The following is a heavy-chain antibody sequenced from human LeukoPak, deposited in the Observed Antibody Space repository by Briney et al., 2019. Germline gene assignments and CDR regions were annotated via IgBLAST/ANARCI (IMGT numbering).Heavy chain of an antibody. D-gene: IGHD6-6*01. CDR1: GGSISSYY. J-gene: IGHJ4*02. Sequence: SETLSLACTVSGGSISSYYWSWIRQPPGKGLEWIGYIYYSGSTNYNPSLKSRVTISVDTSKNQFSLKLSSVTAADTAVYYCARGPGGSSSSDFDYWGQGTLVTVSS. CDR2: IYYSGST. CDR3: ARGPGGSSSSDFDY. V-gene: IGHV4-59*01.